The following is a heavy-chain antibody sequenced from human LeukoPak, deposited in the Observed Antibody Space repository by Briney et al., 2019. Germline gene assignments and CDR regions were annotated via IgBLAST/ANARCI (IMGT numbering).Heavy chain of an antibody. Sequence: PGGSLRLSCTASGFTLSSYAMSWVRQAPGKGLEWVSLISGNAGSTYYADSVKGRFTISRDITKNTLYLQMNSLRAEDTATYYCAKGGHRDGFNWGHGSLVAVSS. CDR2: ISGNAGST. CDR3: AKGGHRDGFN. J-gene: IGHJ4*01. D-gene: IGHD5-24*01. CDR1: GFTLSSYA. V-gene: IGHV3-23*01.